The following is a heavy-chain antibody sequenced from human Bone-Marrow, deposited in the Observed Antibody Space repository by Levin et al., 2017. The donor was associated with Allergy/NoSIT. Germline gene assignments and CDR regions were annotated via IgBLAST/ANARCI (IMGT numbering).Heavy chain of an antibody. CDR1: GFTFSSYA. J-gene: IGHJ6*03. CDR2: ISSNGGST. V-gene: IGHV3-64D*06. D-gene: IGHD3-10*01. Sequence: GGSLRLSCSASGFTFSSYAMHWVRQAPGKGLEYVSAISSNGGSTYYADSVKGRFTISRDNSKNTLYLQMSSLRAEDTAVYYCVNGYYYGSGSYYNRYYYYYMDVWGKGTTVTVSS. CDR3: VNGYYYGSGSYYNRYYYYYMDV.